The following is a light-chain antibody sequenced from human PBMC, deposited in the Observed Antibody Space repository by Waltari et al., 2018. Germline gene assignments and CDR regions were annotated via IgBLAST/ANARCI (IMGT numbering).Light chain of an antibody. CDR3: QQYNKWLWT. V-gene: IGKV3-15*01. CDR2: GAS. Sequence: EIVMTQSPATLSVSPGDRATLSCRARQSVNSNLAWYQQKPGQAPRPLIYGASTRATGIPARFGGSGSGTEFTLTISSLQVDDVAIYYCQQYNKWLWTFGQGTKVEI. CDR1: QSVNSN. J-gene: IGKJ1*01.